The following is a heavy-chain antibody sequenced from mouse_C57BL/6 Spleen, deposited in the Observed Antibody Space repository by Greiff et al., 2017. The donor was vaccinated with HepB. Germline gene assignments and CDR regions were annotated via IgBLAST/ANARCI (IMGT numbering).Heavy chain of an antibody. J-gene: IGHJ1*03. V-gene: IGHV14-1*01. Sequence: EVQLQQSGAELVRPGASVKLSCTASGFNIKDYYMHWVKQRPEQGLEWIGRIDPEDGDTEYAPKFQGKATMTADTSSNTAYLQLSSLTSEDTAVYYCTTAYGRGDWYFDVWGTGTTVTVSS. CDR2: IDPEDGDT. CDR3: TTAYGRGDWYFDV. D-gene: IGHD1-1*01. CDR1: GFNIKDYY.